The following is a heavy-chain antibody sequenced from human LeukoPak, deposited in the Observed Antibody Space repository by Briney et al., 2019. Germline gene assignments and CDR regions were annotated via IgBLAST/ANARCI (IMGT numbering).Heavy chain of an antibody. V-gene: IGHV3-15*01. CDR3: ARDHHLKQWELLGDAFDI. CDR1: GFTFSNAW. J-gene: IGHJ3*02. CDR2: IKSKTDGGTT. Sequence: PGGSLRLSCAASGFTFSNAWMSWVRQAPGKGLEWVGRIKSKTDGGTTDYAAPVKGRFTISRDDSKNTLYLQMNSLKTEDTAVYYCARDHHLKQWELLGDAFDIWGQGTMVTVSS. D-gene: IGHD1-26*01.